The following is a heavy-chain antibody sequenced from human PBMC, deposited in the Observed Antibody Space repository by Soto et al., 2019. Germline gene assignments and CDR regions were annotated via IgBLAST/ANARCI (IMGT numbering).Heavy chain of an antibody. CDR1: KFTFSNYD. D-gene: IGHD6-6*01. CDR2: ISINGGGT. CDR3: ARRARPDFYYMDV. J-gene: IGHJ6*03. Sequence: GGSLRLSCVASKFTFSNYDMHWVRQAPGKGLEYVSGISINGGGTYYADSVQGRFTISRDNSKNTVYLQMGSLRPEDMAVYYCARRARPDFYYMDVWGKGTTVTVS. V-gene: IGHV3-64*02.